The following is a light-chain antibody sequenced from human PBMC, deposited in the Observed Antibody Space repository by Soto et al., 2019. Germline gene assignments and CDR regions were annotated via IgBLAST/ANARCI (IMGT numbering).Light chain of an antibody. V-gene: IGKV3D-15*01. Sequence: EMVLTRSPGSLSLSAGEGCSFSCRASQRVTSSNLAWYQQKPGQAPRLLIHGASTRATGIPARFSGSGSGTEFTLTISSLQSEDFAVYYCQQYNNWPKTFGQGTKVDIK. CDR2: GAS. J-gene: IGKJ1*01. CDR1: QRVTSSN. CDR3: QQYNNWPKT.